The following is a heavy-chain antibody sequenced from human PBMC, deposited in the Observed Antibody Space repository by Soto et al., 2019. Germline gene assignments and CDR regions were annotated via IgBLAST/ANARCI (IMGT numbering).Heavy chain of an antibody. Sequence: SETLSLTCTVSGGSISGYYWSWIRQSPGKGLEWIGYIYYSGSPNYNPSLKSRVTISVDTSKNQFSLMLSSVSAADTAVYYCARVPPEGVGGMDVWGQGTTVTVSS. CDR3: ARVPPEGVGGMDV. V-gene: IGHV4-59*01. D-gene: IGHD3-16*01. CDR1: GGSISGYY. CDR2: IYYSGSP. J-gene: IGHJ6*02.